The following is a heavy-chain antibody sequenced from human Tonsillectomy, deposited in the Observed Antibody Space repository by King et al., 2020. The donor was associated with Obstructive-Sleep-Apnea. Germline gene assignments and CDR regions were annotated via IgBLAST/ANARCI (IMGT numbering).Heavy chain of an antibody. CDR1: GGSISSGGYY. D-gene: IGHD3-22*01. Sequence: QLQESGPGLVKPSQTLSLTCTVSGGSISSGGYYWSWIRQHPGKGLEWIGYIYYSGSTYYNPSLKSRVTISVDTSKNQFSLKLSSVTAADTAVYYCARDRLGGYHDAFDIWGQGTMVTVSS. CDR3: ARDRLGGYHDAFDI. J-gene: IGHJ3*02. CDR2: IYYSGST. V-gene: IGHV4-31*03.